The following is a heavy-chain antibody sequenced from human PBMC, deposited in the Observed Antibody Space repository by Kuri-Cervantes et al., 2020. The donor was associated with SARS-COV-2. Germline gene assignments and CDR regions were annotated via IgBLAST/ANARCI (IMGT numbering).Heavy chain of an antibody. V-gene: IGHV4-4*07. D-gene: IGHD3-3*01. J-gene: IGHJ3*02. CDR3: ARGHWSGYSNAAEMGAFDI. CDR2: IYTSGST. Sequence: SETLSLTCTVSGGSISSYYWSWIRQPAGKGLEWIGRIYTSGSTNYNPSLKSRVTMSVDTSKNQFSLKLSSVTAADTAVYYCARGHWSGYSNAAEMGAFDIWGQGTTVTVSS. CDR1: GGSISSYY.